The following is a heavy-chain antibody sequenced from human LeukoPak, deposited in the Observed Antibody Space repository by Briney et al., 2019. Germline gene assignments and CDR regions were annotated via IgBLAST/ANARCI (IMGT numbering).Heavy chain of an antibody. Sequence: GGSLRLSCAASGFTFTNAWMSWVRQAPGKGLEWVGRIKSKADGETKDYAAPVKGRFTLSRDDSKATLYLQMNSLQAEDTAVYYCTTDLGITMIRGVIVYWGQGALVTVSP. J-gene: IGHJ4*02. D-gene: IGHD3-10*01. CDR2: IKSKADGETK. CDR1: GFTFTNAW. CDR3: TTDLGITMIRGVIVY. V-gene: IGHV3-15*01.